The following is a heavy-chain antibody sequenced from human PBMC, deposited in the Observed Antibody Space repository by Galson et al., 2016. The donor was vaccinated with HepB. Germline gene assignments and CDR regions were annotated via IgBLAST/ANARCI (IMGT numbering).Heavy chain of an antibody. CDR1: SGSISRSGYY. CDR3: ARLTWEVLGWFDT. V-gene: IGHV4-39*01. D-gene: IGHD1-26*01. CDR2: VHYSGTT. J-gene: IGHJ5*02. Sequence: SETLSLTCSVSSGSISRSGYYWGWIRQPPGKGLEWIASVHYSGTTYYNPSLKSRVTVSVDTARDPPSLRLTSVTAADTAVYFCARLTWEVLGWFDTWGQGTLVTVSS.